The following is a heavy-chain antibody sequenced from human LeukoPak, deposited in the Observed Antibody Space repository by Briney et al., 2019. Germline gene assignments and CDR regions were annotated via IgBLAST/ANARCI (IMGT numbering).Heavy chain of an antibody. CDR1: GYTFTSYG. CDR2: ISAYNGNT. CDR3: ARVQLRYFDWSPSEFDY. V-gene: IGHV1-18*01. J-gene: IGHJ4*02. D-gene: IGHD3-9*01. Sequence: GASVKVSCEASGYTFTSYGISWVRQAPGQGLEWMGWISAYNGNTNYAQKLQGRVTMTTDTSTSTAYMELRSLRSDDTAVYYCARVQLRYFDWSPSEFDYWGQGTLVTVSS.